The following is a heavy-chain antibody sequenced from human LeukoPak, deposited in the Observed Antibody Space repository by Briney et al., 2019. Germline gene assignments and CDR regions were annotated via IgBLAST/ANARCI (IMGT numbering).Heavy chain of an antibody. Sequence: GGSLRLSCAASGFTVRSNYMSWVRQAPGKGLEWVSVIYSGGSTYYADSVKGRFTISRDNSKNTLYLQMNSLRAEDTAVYYCARGGVVVVAAEIASGYFDYWGQGTLVTVSS. V-gene: IGHV3-66*01. CDR1: GFTVRSNY. J-gene: IGHJ4*02. CDR3: ARGGVVVVAAEIASGYFDY. CDR2: IYSGGST. D-gene: IGHD2-15*01.